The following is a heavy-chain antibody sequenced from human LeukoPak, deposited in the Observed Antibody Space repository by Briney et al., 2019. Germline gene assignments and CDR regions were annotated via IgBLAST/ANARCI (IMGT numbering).Heavy chain of an antibody. CDR2: INSDGSWT. Sequence: GGSLRLSCVASGFTFGKYWMSWVRQAPGKGLEWVSHINSDGSWTSYADSVKGRFTISKDNAKNTVYLQMNSLRAEDTAVYYCVSFYETYWGRGTLVTVSS. J-gene: IGHJ4*02. CDR1: GFTFGKYW. V-gene: IGHV3-74*01. CDR3: VSFYETY. D-gene: IGHD2/OR15-2a*01.